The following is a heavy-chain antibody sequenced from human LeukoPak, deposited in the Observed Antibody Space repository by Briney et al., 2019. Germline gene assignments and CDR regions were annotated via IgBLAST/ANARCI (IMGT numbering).Heavy chain of an antibody. CDR3: ARHPIAAGGAYNWFDP. CDR2: IYPRDSNT. CDR1: GYSFTSHW. J-gene: IGHJ5*02. D-gene: IGHD6-13*01. Sequence: GESLKISCKGSGYGSGYSFTSHWIAWVRQMPGKGLEWMGIIYPRDSNTIYSPSFQGQVTISVDTSINTAYLQWIGLKASDTAMYYCARHPIAAGGAYNWFDPWGQGTLVTVSS. V-gene: IGHV5-51*01.